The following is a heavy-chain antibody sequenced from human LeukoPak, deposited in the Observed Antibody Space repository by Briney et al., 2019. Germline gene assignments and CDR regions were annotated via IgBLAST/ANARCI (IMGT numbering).Heavy chain of an antibody. Sequence: GGSLRLSCAVSGFNFSTYNMNWVRQAPGKGLEWVSYISTSSRTIYYADSVKGRSTISRDNAKNSLYLQMNSLRAEDTAVYYCARDGYDFWSDYPTTLDYWGQGTLVTVSS. CDR1: GFNFSTYN. J-gene: IGHJ4*02. V-gene: IGHV3-48*01. D-gene: IGHD3-3*01. CDR3: ARDGYDFWSDYPTTLDY. CDR2: ISTSSRTI.